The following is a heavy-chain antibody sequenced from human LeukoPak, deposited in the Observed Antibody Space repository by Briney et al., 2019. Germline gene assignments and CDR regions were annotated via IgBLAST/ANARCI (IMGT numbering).Heavy chain of an antibody. CDR2: IHGDGRTT. CDR1: GFTFSSYW. Sequence: GGSLRLSCAASGFTFSSYWIHWVRQVPGKGLVGVSRIHGDGRTTTYADAVKGRFTISRDNAKNTLYLQMHSLRADDTAVHYCAIDNRGNSHTPFDYWGQGTLVTVSS. CDR3: AIDNRGNSHTPFDY. D-gene: IGHD4-23*01. V-gene: IGHV3-74*01. J-gene: IGHJ4*02.